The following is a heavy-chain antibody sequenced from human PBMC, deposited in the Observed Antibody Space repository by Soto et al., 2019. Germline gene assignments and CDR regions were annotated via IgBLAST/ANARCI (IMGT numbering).Heavy chain of an antibody. CDR2: INPNSGGT. J-gene: IGHJ4*02. V-gene: IGHV1-2*04. Sequence: ASVKVSCKASGYTFTGYYMHWVRQAPGQGLEWMGWINPNSGGTNYAQKFQGWVTMTRDTSISTAYMELSRLRSDDTAVYYCARAGPRDPLRTDFDYWGQGTLVTVSS. CDR3: ARAGPRDPLRTDFDY. CDR1: GYTFTGYY. D-gene: IGHD5-12*01.